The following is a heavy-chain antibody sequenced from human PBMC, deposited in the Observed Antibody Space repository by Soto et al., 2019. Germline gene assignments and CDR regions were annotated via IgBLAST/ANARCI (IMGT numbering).Heavy chain of an antibody. CDR1: GGIFSSFS. D-gene: IGHD1-1*01. V-gene: IGHV1-69*01. J-gene: IGHJ5*02. CDR3: ARGPIFPGATSWLDP. CDR2: IIPITGTP. Sequence: QVQLVQSGAEVKTPGSSLEFSCKASGGIFSSFSITWVRQVPGHGLEWMGGIIPITGTPNYAEKFQGRLTLTADASTRTAYLVLSSLNSEDTAVYYCARGPIFPGATSWLDPWGQGTVVIVSS.